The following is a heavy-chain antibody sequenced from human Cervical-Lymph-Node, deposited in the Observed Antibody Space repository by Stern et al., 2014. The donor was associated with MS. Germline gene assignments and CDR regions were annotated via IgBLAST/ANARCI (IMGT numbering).Heavy chain of an antibody. CDR2: IYLDDDK. D-gene: IGHD2-15*01. CDR1: GFSVTTAGVG. CDR3: AHSRVKYCRGGTCYSSLFDY. Sequence: QVTLRESGPTLVKPTQTVTLTCTLSGFSVTTAGVGVGWIRQPPGKALEWLALIYLDDDKLYSPSLKNRLTITKDTSKNQVVRTMTNVDPVDTATYYCAHSRVKYCRGGTCYSSLFDYWGQGTLVTVSS. J-gene: IGHJ4*02. V-gene: IGHV2-5*02.